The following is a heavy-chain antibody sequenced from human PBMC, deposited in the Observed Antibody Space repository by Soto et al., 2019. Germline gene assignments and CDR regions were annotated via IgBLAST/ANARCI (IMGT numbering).Heavy chain of an antibody. CDR1: GGSFSCYY. J-gene: IGHJ4*02. Sequence: SETLSLTCAVYGGSFSCYYWSWIRQRPGKGLEWIGEINHSGSTNYNPSLESRVTISVDTSKNQFSLKLSSVTAADTDVYYCERGRAVTYYYDSSGYSPYYFDYWGQGTLVTVSS. V-gene: IGHV4-34*01. CDR3: ERGRAVTYYYDSSGYSPYYFDY. CDR2: INHSGST. D-gene: IGHD3-22*01.